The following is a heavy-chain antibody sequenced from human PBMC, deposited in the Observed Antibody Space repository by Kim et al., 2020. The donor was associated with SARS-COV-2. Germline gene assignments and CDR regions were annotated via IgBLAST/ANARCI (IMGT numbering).Heavy chain of an antibody. CDR1: GFTFSSYA. CDR3: AKAPRLKTYDSSGYQPWDRTLYFDY. J-gene: IGHJ4*02. Sequence: GGSLRLSCAASGFTFSSYAMSWVRQAPGKGLEWVSAISGSGGSTYYADSVKGRFTISRDNSKNTLYLQMNSLRAEDTAVYYCAKAPRLKTYDSSGYQPWDRTLYFDYWGQGTLVTVSS. V-gene: IGHV3-23*01. CDR2: ISGSGGST. D-gene: IGHD3-22*01.